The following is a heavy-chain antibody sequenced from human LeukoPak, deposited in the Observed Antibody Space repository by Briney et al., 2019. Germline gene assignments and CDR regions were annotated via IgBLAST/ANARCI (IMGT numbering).Heavy chain of an antibody. V-gene: IGHV4-30-2*01. CDR3: ARTQNYYDSRGYYYAAAFDI. CDR2: ISHSGST. D-gene: IGHD3-22*01. Sequence: PSETLSLTCAVSGGSISSGGYSWSWIRQPPGKGLEWIGYISHSGSTYYNPSLKSRVTISIDTSKNQFSLRLNSVTAADTAVYYCARTQNYYDSRGYYYAAAFDIWGQGTMVTVSS. J-gene: IGHJ3*02. CDR1: GGSISSGGYS.